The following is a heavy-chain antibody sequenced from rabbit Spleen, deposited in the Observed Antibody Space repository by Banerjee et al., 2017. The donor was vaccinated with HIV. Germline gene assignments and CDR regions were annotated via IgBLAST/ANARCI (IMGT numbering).Heavy chain of an antibody. CDR3: ARDSGTSFSSYGMDL. CDR1: GVSFTNNYY. D-gene: IGHD8-1*01. CDR2: IDTGSSGFT. Sequence: QEQLEESGGDLVKPEGSLTLTCKASGVSFTNNYYMCWVRQAPGKGLEWIACIDTGSSGFTYFASWAKGRFTISKTSSTTVTLQVTSLTAADTATYFCARDSGTSFSSYGMDLWGPGTLVTVS. V-gene: IGHV1S45*01. J-gene: IGHJ6*01.